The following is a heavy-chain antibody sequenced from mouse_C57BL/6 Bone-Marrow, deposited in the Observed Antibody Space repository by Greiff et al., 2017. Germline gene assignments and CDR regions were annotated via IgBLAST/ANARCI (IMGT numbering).Heavy chain of an antibody. CDR1: GYAFTNYL. V-gene: IGHV1-54*01. J-gene: IGHJ2*01. CDR2: INPASGGT. D-gene: IGHD1-1*01. Sequence: QVQLQQPGAELVRPGTSVKVSCKASGYAFTNYLIEWVKQRPGQGLEWIGVINPASGGTNYNEKFKGKATLTADKSSSTAYMQLSSLTSEDSAVFVCAGVEELLRDYFDYWGQGTTLTVSS. CDR3: AGVEELLRDYFDY.